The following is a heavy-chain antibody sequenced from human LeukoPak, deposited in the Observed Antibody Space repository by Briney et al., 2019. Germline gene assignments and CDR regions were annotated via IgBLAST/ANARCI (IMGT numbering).Heavy chain of an antibody. CDR2: VCYTGTT. D-gene: IGHD3-16*01. CDR3: ATSGGFNSPRHY. V-gene: IGHV4-59*01. CDR1: GDSISSYF. Sequence: PSETLSLTCIVSGDSISSYFWAWIRQPPGKGREWIGYVCYTGTTNYNPSLGNRVAISIDTSKNQFSLKLNSVTAADTAVYYCATSGGFNSPRHYWGQGTLVTVSS. J-gene: IGHJ4*02.